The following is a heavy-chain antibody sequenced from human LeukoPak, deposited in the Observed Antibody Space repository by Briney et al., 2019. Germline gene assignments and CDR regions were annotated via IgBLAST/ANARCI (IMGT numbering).Heavy chain of an antibody. D-gene: IGHD6-19*01. Sequence: GSSVKVSCKASGYTFTSYAISWVRQAPGQGLEWMGGIIPIFGAANYAQKFQGRVTITADASTSTAYMELSSLRSEDTAVYYCARGRSGIAVAATGCFDYWGQGTLVTVSS. J-gene: IGHJ4*02. V-gene: IGHV1-69*01. CDR3: ARGRSGIAVAATGCFDY. CDR2: IIPIFGAA. CDR1: GYTFTSYA.